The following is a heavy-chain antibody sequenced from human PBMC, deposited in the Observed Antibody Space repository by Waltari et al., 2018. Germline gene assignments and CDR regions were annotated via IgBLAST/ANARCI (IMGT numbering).Heavy chain of an antibody. CDR1: GGTFSSYA. D-gene: IGHD6-19*01. CDR2: IITIFGKA. V-gene: IGHV1-69*13. Sequence: QVQLVQSGAEVKKPGSSVKVSCKASGGTFSSYAISWVRQAPGHGLEWMGGIITIFGKANYAEKCQGRVTITADESTSTAYMELSSLRSEDTAVYYCARDRQQWLFDYWGQGTLVTVSS. J-gene: IGHJ4*02. CDR3: ARDRQQWLFDY.